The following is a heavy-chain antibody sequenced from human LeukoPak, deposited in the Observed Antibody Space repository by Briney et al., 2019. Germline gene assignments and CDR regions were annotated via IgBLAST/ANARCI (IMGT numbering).Heavy chain of an antibody. CDR1: GFTFSSYW. V-gene: IGHV3-7*01. D-gene: IGHD2-8*01. J-gene: IGHJ4*02. Sequence: PGGSLRLSCAASGFTFSSYWMSWVRQAPGKGLEWVANIKQDGSEKYYVDSAKGRFTISRDNAKNSLYLQMNSLRAEDTAVYYCARVGGDIVLMVYAMAFDYWGQGTLVTVSS. CDR2: IKQDGSEK. CDR3: ARVGGDIVLMVYAMAFDY.